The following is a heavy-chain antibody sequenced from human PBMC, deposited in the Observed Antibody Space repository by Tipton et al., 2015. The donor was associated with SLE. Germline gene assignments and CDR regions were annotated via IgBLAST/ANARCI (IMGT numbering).Heavy chain of an antibody. CDR2: IWYDGSNK. V-gene: IGHV3-33*01. J-gene: IGHJ4*02. CDR1: GFTFSTSA. Sequence: FLRLSCAASGFTFSTSAMHWVCQALGKGLGWVAVIWYDGSNKFYAYSVKGRFTISRDNSKNTVSLQMNSLRVEDTAVYFCARGRGGEFLDYWGQGTLVTVSS. CDR3: ARGRGGEFLDY. D-gene: IGHD3-16*01.